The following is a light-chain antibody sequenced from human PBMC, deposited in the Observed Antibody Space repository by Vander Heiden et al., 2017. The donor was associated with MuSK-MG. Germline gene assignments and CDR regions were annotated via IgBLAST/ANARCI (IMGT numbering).Light chain of an antibody. CDR2: DAS. CDR1: QSISSW. Sequence: DIQMTQSPSTLSASVGDRVTITCRASQSISSWLAWYQQKPGKAPKLLIYDASSLESGVPSRFSGSGSGKEFTLTISSLQPDDFATYYCQQENSSQWTFGQGTKVEIK. CDR3: QQENSSQWT. V-gene: IGKV1-5*01. J-gene: IGKJ1*01.